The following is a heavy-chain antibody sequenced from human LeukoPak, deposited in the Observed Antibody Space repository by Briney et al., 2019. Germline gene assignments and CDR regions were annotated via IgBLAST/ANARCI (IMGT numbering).Heavy chain of an antibody. Sequence: SETLSLTCTVSGGSISSYYWSWIRQPAGKGLEWIGRIYTSGSTNYNPSLKSRVTISVDTSKNQFSLKLSSVTAADTAVYYCAGLEDATDSSGYEVWGQGTLVTVSS. J-gene: IGHJ1*01. CDR3: AGLEDATDSSGYEV. CDR1: GGSISSYY. CDR2: IYTSGST. D-gene: IGHD3-22*01. V-gene: IGHV4-4*07.